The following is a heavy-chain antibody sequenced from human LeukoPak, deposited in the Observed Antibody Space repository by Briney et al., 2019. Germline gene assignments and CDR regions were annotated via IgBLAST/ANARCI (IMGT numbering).Heavy chain of an antibody. D-gene: IGHD3-9*01. V-gene: IGHV1-2*02. CDR1: GYTFTGYY. CDR3: ARPVLRSFDWLPENNWFDP. J-gene: IGHJ5*02. CDR2: LNPNSGGT. Sequence: ASVKVSCKASGYTFTGYYMHWVRQAPGQGLEWMGWLNPNSGGTNYAQKFQGRVTMTRDTSISTAYMELSRLRSDDTAVYYCARPVLRSFDWLPENNWFDPWGQGTLVTVSS.